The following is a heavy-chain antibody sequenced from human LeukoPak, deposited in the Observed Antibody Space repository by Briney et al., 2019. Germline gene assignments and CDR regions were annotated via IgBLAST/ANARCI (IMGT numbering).Heavy chain of an antibody. Sequence: SETLSLTCTVSGYSISSGYYWGWIRQPPGKGLEWIGSIYYSGSTYYNPSLKSRVTISVDTSKNQFSLKLSSVTAADTAVYYCARISSRRFDYWGQGTLVTVSS. J-gene: IGHJ4*02. V-gene: IGHV4-38-2*02. D-gene: IGHD3-3*02. CDR2: IYYSGST. CDR3: ARISSRRFDY. CDR1: GYSISSGYY.